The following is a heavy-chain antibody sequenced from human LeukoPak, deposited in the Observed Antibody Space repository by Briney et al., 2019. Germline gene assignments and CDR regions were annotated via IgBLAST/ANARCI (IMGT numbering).Heavy chain of an antibody. D-gene: IGHD2-2*01. V-gene: IGHV3-7*01. J-gene: IGHJ4*02. CDR1: GFTFSSHH. Sequence: PGGSLRLSCVAYGFTFSSHHMNWVRQTPGKGLESVATIKPDGSDKYYVDSVKGRFTISRDNAKSSLYLQMNRLRAEDTGVYFCARMSSYCDYWGQGTLVTVSS. CDR3: ARMSSYCDY. CDR2: IKPDGSDK.